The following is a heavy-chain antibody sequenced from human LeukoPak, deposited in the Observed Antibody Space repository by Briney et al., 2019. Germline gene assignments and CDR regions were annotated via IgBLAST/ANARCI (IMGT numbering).Heavy chain of an antibody. CDR2: LFSNGRT. CDR3: ATSQWLIPSY. J-gene: IGHJ4*02. Sequence: PSETLSLTCTVSSGSISSGSYFWGWIRQPPGKGLEWIGNLFSNGRTYYNPSFRSRVNISLDTSKKNFSLNLTSVTAADTAVCYCATSQWLIPSYWGQGTLVTVSS. CDR1: SGSISSGSYF. D-gene: IGHD6-19*01. V-gene: IGHV4-39*02.